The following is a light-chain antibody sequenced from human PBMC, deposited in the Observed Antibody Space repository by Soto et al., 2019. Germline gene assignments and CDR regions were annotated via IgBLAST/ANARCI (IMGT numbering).Light chain of an antibody. J-gene: IGLJ1*01. Sequence: QSVLTQPASVSGSPGQLISISCPGTGNDVGGYTFVSWYQQHPDKVPKLVIFDVNRRPSGVSDRFSGSKSVNAASLTISGLQAEDEADYYCCSYTATTTYVFGTGTKVTVL. CDR3: CSYTATTTYV. V-gene: IGLV2-14*03. CDR1: GNDVGGYTF. CDR2: DVN.